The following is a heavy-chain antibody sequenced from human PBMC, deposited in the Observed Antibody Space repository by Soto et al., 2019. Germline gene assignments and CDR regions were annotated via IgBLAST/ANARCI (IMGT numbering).Heavy chain of an antibody. J-gene: IGHJ6*02. D-gene: IGHD5-18*01. CDR1: GGSISSGDYY. CDR3: ARASPVVTDV. V-gene: IGHV4-30-4*01. Sequence: QVQLQQSGPGLVKPSQTLSPTCTVSGGSISSGDYYWSCIRQPPGKGLELIRYIYYRGSTYYNPSLKSRVTISVDTYTNPFSLTLSSVTAADTAGYYCARASPVVTDVWGQGTTVTVSS. CDR2: IYYRGST.